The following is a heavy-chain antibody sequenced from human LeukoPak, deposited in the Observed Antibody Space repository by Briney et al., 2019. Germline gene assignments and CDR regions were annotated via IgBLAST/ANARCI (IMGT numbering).Heavy chain of an antibody. V-gene: IGHV3-74*01. Sequence: GGSLRLSCGASGFTFSSFWMHWVRQAPGKGLVWVSRINSDGSSTRSADSVKGRFTISRGNAKNTLYLQMNSLRAEDTAVYYCAADLWKGYYWGQGTLVTVSS. D-gene: IGHD1-1*01. CDR2: INSDGSST. CDR1: GFTFSSFW. CDR3: AADLWKGYY. J-gene: IGHJ4*02.